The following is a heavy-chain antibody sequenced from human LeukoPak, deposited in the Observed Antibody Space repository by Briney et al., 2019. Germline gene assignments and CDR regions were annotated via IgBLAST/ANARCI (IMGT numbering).Heavy chain of an antibody. D-gene: IGHD6-19*01. Sequence: GGSLRLSCAASGFTFSNDWMNWVRQAPGKGLEWVGRIKSTVDGGTTDYAAPVKGRFTVSRGDSKNTLYLQMNSLKTEDTAVYYCTTGGNVLVAGTRAFDIWGQGTMVTVSS. CDR1: GFTFSNDW. V-gene: IGHV3-15*07. CDR3: TTGGNVLVAGTRAFDI. J-gene: IGHJ3*02. CDR2: IKSTVDGGTT.